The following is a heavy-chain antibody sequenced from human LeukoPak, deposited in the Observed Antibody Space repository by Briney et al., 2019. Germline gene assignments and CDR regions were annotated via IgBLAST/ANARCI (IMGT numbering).Heavy chain of an antibody. CDR1: GFTFSSYD. CDR2: ISYDGSDK. Sequence: PGRSLRLSCAASGFTFSSYDMHWVRQAPGKGLEWVAVISYDGSDKYYADSVKGRFTISRDNSKNTLYLQMSSLIAEDTAVYYCARGYGGRGSFDYWGQGTLVTVSS. CDR3: ARGYGGRGSFDY. D-gene: IGHD4-23*01. V-gene: IGHV3-30*03. J-gene: IGHJ4*02.